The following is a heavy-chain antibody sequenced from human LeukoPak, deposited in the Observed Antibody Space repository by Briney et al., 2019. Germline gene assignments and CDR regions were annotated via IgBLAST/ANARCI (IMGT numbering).Heavy chain of an antibody. D-gene: IGHD2-15*01. J-gene: IGHJ2*01. CDR1: GYTFTSYG. Sequence: ASVKVSCKASGYTFTSYGISWVRQAPGQGLEWMGWISAYNGNTNYAQELQGRVTMTTDTSTSTAYMELRSLRSDDTAVYYCARDRYCSGGSCYSIWYFDLWGRGTLVTVSS. CDR2: ISAYNGNT. CDR3: ARDRYCSGGSCYSIWYFDL. V-gene: IGHV1-18*01.